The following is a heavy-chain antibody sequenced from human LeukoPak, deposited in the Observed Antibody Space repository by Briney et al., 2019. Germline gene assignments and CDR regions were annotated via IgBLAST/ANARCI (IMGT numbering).Heavy chain of an antibody. D-gene: IGHD3-22*01. V-gene: IGHV1-18*01. J-gene: IGHJ6*02. Sequence: ASVKVSCKASGYTFTSYGISWVRQAPGQGLEWMGWISAYNGNTNYAQKLQGRVTMTTDTSTSTAYMELSSLRSEDTAVYYCARSMIVGPYYYYYYGMDVWGQGTTVTVSS. CDR3: ARSMIVGPYYYYYYGMDV. CDR2: ISAYNGNT. CDR1: GYTFTSYG.